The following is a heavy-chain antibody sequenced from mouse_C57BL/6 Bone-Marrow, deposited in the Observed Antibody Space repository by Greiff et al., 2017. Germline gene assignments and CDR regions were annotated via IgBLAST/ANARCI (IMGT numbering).Heavy chain of an antibody. J-gene: IGHJ2*01. Sequence: QVQLQQSGAELVKPGASVKLSCKASGYTFTSYWMHWVKQRPGQGLEWIGMIHPNSGSTNYNEKFKSKATLTVDKSSSTAYMQLSSLTSEDSAVYYCARPVVATRFDYWGQGTTLTVSS. CDR3: ARPVVATRFDY. D-gene: IGHD1-1*01. CDR2: IHPNSGST. V-gene: IGHV1-64*01. CDR1: GYTFTSYW.